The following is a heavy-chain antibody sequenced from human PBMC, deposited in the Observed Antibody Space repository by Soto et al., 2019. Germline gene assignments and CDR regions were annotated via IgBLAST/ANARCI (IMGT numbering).Heavy chain of an antibody. CDR3: ARSGSGSGWL. V-gene: IGHV4-61*01. CDR1: GGSVSSGRFY. CDR2: IYYSGST. Sequence: QVQLQESGPGLVKPSETLSLTCTVSGGSVSSGRFYWSWIRQPPGKGLEWIGYIYYSGSTKYNPSRRSRVTISVATSKNQFSLKLTSVAAADTAVYYCARSGSGSGWLGGQGTLVTVSS. D-gene: IGHD6-19*01. J-gene: IGHJ4*02.